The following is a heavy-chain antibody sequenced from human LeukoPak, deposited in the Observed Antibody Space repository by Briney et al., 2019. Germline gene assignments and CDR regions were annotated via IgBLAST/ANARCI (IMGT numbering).Heavy chain of an antibody. J-gene: IGHJ6*02. CDR1: GLTFSDYY. D-gene: IGHD3-10*01. CDR3: ARAMGVYYYYGMDV. Sequence: GGSLRLSCAASGLTFSDYYMSWIRQAPGKGLEWVSYISSSGSTIYYADSVKGRFTISRDNAKNSLYLQMNSLRAEDTAVYYCARAMGVYYYYGMDVWGQGTTVTVSS. V-gene: IGHV3-11*01. CDR2: ISSSGSTI.